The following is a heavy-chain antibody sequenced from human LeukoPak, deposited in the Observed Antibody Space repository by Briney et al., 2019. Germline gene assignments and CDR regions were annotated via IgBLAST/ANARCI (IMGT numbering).Heavy chain of an antibody. J-gene: IGHJ3*01. D-gene: IGHD3-9*01. CDR1: GGSMSSYY. CDR3: ARGYFDHFDAFDL. V-gene: IGHV4-59*01. Sequence: PSETLSLTCTVSGGSMSSYYWSWIRQPPGKGLDWIGCMYYSVGTNYNPSLKTRVTISVDTSKNQFSLKLSSVTAADTAVYYCARGYFDHFDAFDLWGQGTMVTVSS. CDR2: MYYSVGT.